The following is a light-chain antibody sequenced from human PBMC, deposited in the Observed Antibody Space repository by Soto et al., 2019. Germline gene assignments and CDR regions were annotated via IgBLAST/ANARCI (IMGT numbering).Light chain of an antibody. CDR2: DVT. J-gene: IGLJ3*02. V-gene: IGLV2-11*01. CDR3: CSYAGNNSVL. Sequence: QSALTQPRSVSGSPGQSVTISCGGSSSDVGVYKYVSWYKQHPGTAPKLIIFDVTKRPSGVPDRFSGSKSGNTASLVISGLQTDDEGDYYCCSYAGNNSVLFGGGTKVTVL. CDR1: SSDVGVYKY.